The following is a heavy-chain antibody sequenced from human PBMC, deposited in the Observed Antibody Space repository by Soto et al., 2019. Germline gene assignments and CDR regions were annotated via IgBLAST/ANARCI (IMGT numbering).Heavy chain of an antibody. Sequence: QVQLVESGGGVVQPGRSLRLSCAASGFTFSSYGMHWVRQAPGKGLEWVAVIWYDGSNKYYADSVKGRFTISRDNSKNTLYLQMNSLRAEDTAVYYCAREEGDDYSDYIGAFDIWGQGTMVTVSS. CDR1: GFTFSSYG. D-gene: IGHD4-17*01. CDR2: IWYDGSNK. CDR3: AREEGDDYSDYIGAFDI. V-gene: IGHV3-33*01. J-gene: IGHJ3*02.